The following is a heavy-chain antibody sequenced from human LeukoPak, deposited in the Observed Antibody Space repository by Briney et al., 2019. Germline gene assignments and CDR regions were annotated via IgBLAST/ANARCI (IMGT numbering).Heavy chain of an antibody. J-gene: IGHJ4*02. CDR3: ADLHSTRPRFDY. CDR2: IIPIFGTA. CDR1: GSTFSSYA. D-gene: IGHD2/OR15-2a*01. V-gene: IGHV1-69*13. Sequence: SVKVSCKASGSTFSSYAISWVRQAPGQGLEWMGGIIPIFGTANYAQKFQGRVTITADESTSTAYMELSSLRSEDTAVYYCADLHSTRPRFDYWGQGTLVTVSS.